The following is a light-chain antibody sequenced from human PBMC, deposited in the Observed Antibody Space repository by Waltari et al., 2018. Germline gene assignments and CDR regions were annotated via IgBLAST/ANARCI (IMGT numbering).Light chain of an antibody. CDR1: SSNSGAGYD. CDR2: GNS. CDR3: QSYDSSLREV. V-gene: IGLV1-40*01. Sequence: QSVLTQPPSVSGAPGQRVTISCTGRSSNSGAGYDVHWYQQLPGTAPKLLIYGNSNRPSGVPDRFSGSKSGTSASLAITGLQAEDEADYYCQSYDSSLREVFGGGTKLTVL. J-gene: IGLJ2*01.